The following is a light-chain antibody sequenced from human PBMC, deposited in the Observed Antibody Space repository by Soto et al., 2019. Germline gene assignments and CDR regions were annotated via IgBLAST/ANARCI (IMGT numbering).Light chain of an antibody. CDR3: SSHAGYNNFYV. CDR1: SSDFGYYNY. CDR2: EVN. J-gene: IGLJ1*01. V-gene: IGLV2-8*01. Sequence: QSVLTQPPSASGSPGRSVTISCTGTSSDFGYYNYVSWYQQHPGKAPKLMIYEVNKRPSGVPDRFSGSKSGNAASLTVSGLQAEDEADYYCSSHAGYNNFYVFGTGTRSPS.